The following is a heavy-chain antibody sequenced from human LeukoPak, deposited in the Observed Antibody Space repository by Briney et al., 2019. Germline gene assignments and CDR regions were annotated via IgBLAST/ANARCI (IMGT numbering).Heavy chain of an antibody. J-gene: IGHJ5*02. V-gene: IGHV3-15*01. CDR3: TTENYDFWSIPFDP. Sequence: PGGSLRLSCAASGFTFSNAWMSWVRQAPGKGLEWVGRIKSKGDGGTIDYAAPVKGRFIISRDDSKNTLYLQMNSLRTEDTAVYYCTTENYDFWSIPFDPWGQGTLVTVSS. CDR1: GFTFSNAW. CDR2: IKSKGDGGTI. D-gene: IGHD3-3*01.